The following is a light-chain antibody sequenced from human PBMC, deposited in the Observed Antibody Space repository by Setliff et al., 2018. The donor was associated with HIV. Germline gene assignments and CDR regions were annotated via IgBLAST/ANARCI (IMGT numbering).Light chain of an antibody. V-gene: IGLV1-44*01. CDR3: AAWDDSLNGRYV. CDR1: SSNIESNT. Sequence: QSVLTQPPSVSEAPRQRVTISCSGSSSNIESNTVNWYQQLPGTAPKLLIYRNNQRPSGVPDRFSGSKSGTSASLAISGLQSEDEADYYCAAWDDSLNGRYVFGTGTKVTVL. J-gene: IGLJ1*01. CDR2: RNN.